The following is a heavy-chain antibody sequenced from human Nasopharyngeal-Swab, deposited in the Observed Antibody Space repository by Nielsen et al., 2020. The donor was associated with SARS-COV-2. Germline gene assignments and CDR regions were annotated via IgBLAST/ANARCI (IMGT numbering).Heavy chain of an antibody. CDR3: AADGFSLYYFDY. J-gene: IGHJ4*02. CDR2: IVVGSGNT. V-gene: IGHV1-58*01. Sequence: SVKVSCKASGFTFTSSAVQRVRQARGQRLEWIGWIVVGSGNTNYAQKFQERVTITRDMSTSTAYMELSSLRSEDTAVYYCAADGFSLYYFDYWGQGTLVTVSS. D-gene: IGHD2-8*01. CDR1: GFTFTSSA.